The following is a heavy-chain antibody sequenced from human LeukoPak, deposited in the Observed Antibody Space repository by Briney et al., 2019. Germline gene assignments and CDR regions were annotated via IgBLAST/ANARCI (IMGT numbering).Heavy chain of an antibody. Sequence: ASVKVSCKASGYTFTSYGISWVRQAPGQGLEWMGWISAYNGNTNYAQKLQGRVTMTTDTSTNTAYMELRSLRSDDTAVYYCARVRDSSSWYRDAFDIWGQGTMVTVSS. V-gene: IGHV1-18*01. CDR3: ARVRDSSSWYRDAFDI. J-gene: IGHJ3*02. CDR2: ISAYNGNT. CDR1: GYTFTSYG. D-gene: IGHD6-13*01.